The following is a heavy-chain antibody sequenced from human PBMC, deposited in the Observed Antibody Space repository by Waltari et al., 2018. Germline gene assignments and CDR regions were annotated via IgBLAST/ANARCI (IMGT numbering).Heavy chain of an antibody. CDR1: GFDINNNS. J-gene: IGHJ5*02. V-gene: IGHV3-53*01. CDR3: AKDDGGLSRGWFDP. Sequence: EERLVESGGQWIQPGGTLRLSCAASGFDINNNSMFWFRQAPGRGLELVAGIDDVGGTYYPDSIKGRFTISRDNSNNILFLQMNNLRVDDTAVYSCAKDDGGLSRGWFDPWGRGTLVTVSP. CDR2: IDDVGGT. D-gene: IGHD4-17*01.